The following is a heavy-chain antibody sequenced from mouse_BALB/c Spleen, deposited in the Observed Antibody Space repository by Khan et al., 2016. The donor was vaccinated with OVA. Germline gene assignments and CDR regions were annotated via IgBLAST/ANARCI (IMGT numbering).Heavy chain of an antibody. CDR2: IDPYDSEI. Sequence: VQLQQSGAELVRPGASVNLSCKASGYTFTSYWMNWIKQRPEQGLEWIGRIDPYDSEIHYNAIFKDKAILTVDKSSSTAYMQLNSLTSEDSAVYSCARNPFAYWGQGTLVTVST. J-gene: IGHJ3*01. CDR3: ARNPFAY. CDR1: GYTFTSYW. V-gene: IGHV1-74*01.